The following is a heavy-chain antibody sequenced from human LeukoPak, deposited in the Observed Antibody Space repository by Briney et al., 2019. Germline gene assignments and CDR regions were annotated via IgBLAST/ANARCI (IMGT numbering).Heavy chain of an antibody. CDR3: VRGRTSGCSWPFDY. D-gene: IGHD6-13*01. CDR2: IGSSGGSI. V-gene: IGHV3-11*04. J-gene: IGHJ4*02. CDR1: GFTFNDYY. Sequence: GSLRLSCAASGFTFNDYYMSWIRQAPGKGLEWISYIGSSGGSINYADSVKGRFTISRDNAKNSLSLQMNSLRAEDTAVYYCVRGRTSGCSWPFDYWGQGTLVTVSS.